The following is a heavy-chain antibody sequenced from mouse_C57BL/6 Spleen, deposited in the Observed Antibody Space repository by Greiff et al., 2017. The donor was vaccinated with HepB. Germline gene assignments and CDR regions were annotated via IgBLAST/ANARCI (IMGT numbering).Heavy chain of an antibody. CDR1: GYTFTDYY. Sequence: VQLQQSGPELVKPGASVKISCKASGYTFTDYYMNWVKQSHGKSLEWIGDINPNNGGTSYNQKFKGKATLTVDKSSSTAYMELGSLTSEDSAVYYCARPDYGPWFAYWGQGTLVTVSA. J-gene: IGHJ3*01. D-gene: IGHD1-1*02. V-gene: IGHV1-26*01. CDR2: INPNNGGT. CDR3: ARPDYGPWFAY.